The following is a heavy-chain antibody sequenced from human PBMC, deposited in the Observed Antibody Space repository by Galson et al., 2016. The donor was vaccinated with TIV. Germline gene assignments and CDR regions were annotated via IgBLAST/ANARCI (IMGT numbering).Heavy chain of an antibody. J-gene: IGHJ4*02. CDR1: GFSLNTDGMC. V-gene: IGHV2-70*11. Sequence: PALVKPTQTVTLTCTFSGFSLNTDGMCVNWIRQPPGKALEWLARIDWDNDKYYSPFLKTRLTISKDTSKNQVVLTLTDMDPVDTATYYCSRTPDDYGTRHSHFDHWGQGTLVTVAS. CDR3: SRTPDDYGTRHSHFDH. CDR2: IDWDNDK. D-gene: IGHD4/OR15-4a*01.